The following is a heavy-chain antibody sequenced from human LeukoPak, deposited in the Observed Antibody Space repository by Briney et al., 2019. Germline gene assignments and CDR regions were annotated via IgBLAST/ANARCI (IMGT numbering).Heavy chain of an antibody. CDR1: GGTFSSYA. V-gene: IGHV1-69*05. D-gene: IGHD3-10*01. CDR2: IIPIFGTA. Sequence: SVRVSRKASGGTFSSYAISWVRQAPGQGLEWMGGIIPIFGTANYAQKFQGRVTITTDESTSTAYMELSSLRSEDTAVYYCASSPLSYYGSGSYYNVVDYWGQGTLVTVSS. J-gene: IGHJ4*02. CDR3: ASSPLSYYGSGSYYNVVDY.